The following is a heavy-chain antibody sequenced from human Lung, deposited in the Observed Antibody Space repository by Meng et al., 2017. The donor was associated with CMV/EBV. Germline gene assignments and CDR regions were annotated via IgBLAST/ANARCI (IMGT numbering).Heavy chain of an antibody. D-gene: IGHD1-26*01. CDR3: ARGVTEGATDY. CDR2: IRSKAHGGTT. V-gene: IGHV3-49*04. CDR1: GFTFGDYA. J-gene: IGHJ4*01. Sequence: GESXKISCTASGFTFGDYAMTWVRQAPGKGLEWVGFIRSKAHGGTTDYAASVKVRFSISRADSENIAYLEMNSLKTDDTAVYFYARGVTEGATDYWGLGTLVTVSS.